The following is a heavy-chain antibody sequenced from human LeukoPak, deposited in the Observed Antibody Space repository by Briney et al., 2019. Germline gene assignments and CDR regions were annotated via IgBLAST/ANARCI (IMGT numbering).Heavy chain of an antibody. J-gene: IGHJ4*02. Sequence: SETLSLTCAVSGGSISSGGYSWSWIRQPPGKGLEWIGYIYYSGGTYYNPSLKSRVTISVHTSKKQFSLKLSSVTAADTAVYYCARDGPGYSSGLDYWGQGTLVTVSS. D-gene: IGHD6-19*01. V-gene: IGHV4-30-4*07. CDR3: ARDGPGYSSGLDY. CDR1: GGSISSGGYS. CDR2: IYYSGGT.